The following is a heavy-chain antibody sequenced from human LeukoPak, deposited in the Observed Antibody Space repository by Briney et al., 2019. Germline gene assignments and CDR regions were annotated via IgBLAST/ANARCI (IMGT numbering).Heavy chain of an antibody. V-gene: IGHV4-39*07. CDR2: IYHSGST. D-gene: IGHD4-17*01. J-gene: IGHJ5*02. CDR1: GGSISSRGYY. CDR3: AKGWSPGNGDYGNNWFDP. Sequence: NSSETLSLTCTVSGGSISSRGYYWGWIRQPPGKGLEWIGEIYHSGSTNYNPSLKSRVTISVDKSKNQFSLKLSSVTAADTAVYYCAKGWSPGNGDYGNNWFDPWGQGTLVTVSS.